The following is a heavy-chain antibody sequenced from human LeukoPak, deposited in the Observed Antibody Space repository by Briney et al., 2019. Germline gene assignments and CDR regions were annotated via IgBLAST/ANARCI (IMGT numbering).Heavy chain of an antibody. CDR3: AKNPGPQWPVQAEFGY. CDR1: GFTFSSYG. CDR2: IWYDGSNK. D-gene: IGHD6-19*01. J-gene: IGHJ4*02. Sequence: GGSLRLSCAASGFTFSSYGMHWVRQAPGKGLEWVAVIWYDGSNKYYADSVKGRFTISRDNSKNTLYLQMNSLRAEDTAVYYWAKNPGPQWPVQAEFGYWGQGTLVTVSS. V-gene: IGHV3-33*06.